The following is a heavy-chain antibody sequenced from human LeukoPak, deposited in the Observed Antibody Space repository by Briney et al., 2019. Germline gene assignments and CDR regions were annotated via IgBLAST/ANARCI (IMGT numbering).Heavy chain of an antibody. CDR3: AKKGQVLYYYYMDV. CDR1: GFTFSSYA. V-gene: IGHV3-23*01. CDR2: ISGSGGST. Sequence: GGSLRLSCAASGFTFSSYAMSWVRQAPGKGLEWVSGISGSGGSTYYADSVKGRFTISRDNSKNTLYLQMNSLRAEDTAVYYCAKKGQVLYYYYMDVWGKGTTVTVSS. J-gene: IGHJ6*03.